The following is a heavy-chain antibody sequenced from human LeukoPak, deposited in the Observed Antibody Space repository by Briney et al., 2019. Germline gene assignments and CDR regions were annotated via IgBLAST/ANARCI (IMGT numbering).Heavy chain of an antibody. J-gene: IGHJ5*02. CDR2: IYYSGST. CDR1: GGSISSYY. V-gene: IGHV4-59*01. D-gene: IGHD2-2*01. Sequence: PSETLSLTCTVSGGSISSYYWSWIRQPPGKGLEWIGYIYYSGSTNYNPSLKSRVTISVDTSKNQFSLKLSSVTAADTAVYYCARDERYCSSTSCYFRFDPWGQGTLVTVSS. CDR3: ARDERYCSSTSCYFRFDP.